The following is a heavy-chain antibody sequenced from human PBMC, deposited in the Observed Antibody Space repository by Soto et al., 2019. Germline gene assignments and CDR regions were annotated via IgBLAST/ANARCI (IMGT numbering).Heavy chain of an antibody. D-gene: IGHD3-22*01. V-gene: IGHV4-61*01. Sequence: QAQLQESGPGVVKPSETLSLTCTVSGGSVRSDSYYWSWIRQPPGKRLEWIGNVYHSGSTNYSPTLKSRVSTSVETSKHQFSLKLNSVTAADTAVYYCARVSFYYDSSGYGVGWFDPWGRGTPVTVSS. CDR2: VYHSGST. CDR1: GGSVRSDSYY. CDR3: ARVSFYYDSSGYGVGWFDP. J-gene: IGHJ5*02.